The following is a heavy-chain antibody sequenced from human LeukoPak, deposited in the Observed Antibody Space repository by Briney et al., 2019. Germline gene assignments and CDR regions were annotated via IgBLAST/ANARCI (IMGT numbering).Heavy chain of an antibody. CDR3: ARVMGRYATYY. Sequence: AGGSLRLSCTASGFTFSDYYMSWIRQAPGKGLEWVSYISKTDSSTNYADSVRGRFTISRDDAKSSLYLQMNSLRAEDTAVCYCARVMGRYATYYWGQGTLVTVSS. CDR2: ISKTDSST. CDR1: GFTFSDYY. D-gene: IGHD3-16*01. V-gene: IGHV3-11*04. J-gene: IGHJ4*02.